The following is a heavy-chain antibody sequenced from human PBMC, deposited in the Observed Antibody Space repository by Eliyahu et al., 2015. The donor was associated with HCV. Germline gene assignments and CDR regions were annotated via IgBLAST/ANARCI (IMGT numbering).Heavy chain of an antibody. CDR3: ARRRAVNALDI. J-gene: IGHJ3*02. CDR2: ISSSSTYI. D-gene: IGHD2/OR15-2a*01. V-gene: IGHV3-21*01. Sequence: GKGLEWVSSISSSSTYIYYADSVKGRFTISRDNAKNSLYLQMNSLRGEDTAVYYCARRRAVNALDIWGQGTMVTVSS.